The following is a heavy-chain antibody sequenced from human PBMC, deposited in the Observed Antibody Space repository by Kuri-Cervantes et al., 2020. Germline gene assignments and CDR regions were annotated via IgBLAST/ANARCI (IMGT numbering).Heavy chain of an antibody. D-gene: IGHD6-19*01. CDR3: ARGQWLVRKRSNVVPFDP. Sequence: SETLSLTCAVSGYSISSSSYYWGWIRQPPGKGLEWIGSIYYSGSTYYNPSLKSRVTISVDTSKNQFSLKLSSVTAADTAVYYCARGQWLVRKRSNVVPFDPWGQGTLVTVSS. V-gene: IGHV4-39*07. CDR1: GYSISSSSYY. CDR2: IYYSGST. J-gene: IGHJ5*02.